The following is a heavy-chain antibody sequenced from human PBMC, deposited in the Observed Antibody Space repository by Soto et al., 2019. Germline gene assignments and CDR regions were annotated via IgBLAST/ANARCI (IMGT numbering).Heavy chain of an antibody. CDR3: ARDRVYYYDSSGYYNFDF. CDR2: VSYDGTKQ. J-gene: IGHJ4*02. V-gene: IGHV3-30-3*01. CDR1: GFTFSHYA. Sequence: QVQLVESGGGGVQPGRSLRVSCAASGFTFSHYAMHWVRQAPGKGLEWVAVVSYDGTKQFYADSVKGRFTISRDSSKSKLYLQMNNLRDEDTAVYYCARDRVYYYDSSGYYNFDFWGQGTLVTVSS. D-gene: IGHD3-22*01.